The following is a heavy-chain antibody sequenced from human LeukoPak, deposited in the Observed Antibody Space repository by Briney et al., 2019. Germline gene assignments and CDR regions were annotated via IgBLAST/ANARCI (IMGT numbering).Heavy chain of an antibody. CDR3: ARAAATYYYYYYYMDV. Sequence: GGSLRLSCAASGFTFSSYSMNWVHQAPGKGPEWVSYISSSSSTIYYADSVKGRFTISRDNAKNSLYLQMNSLRAEDTAVYYCARAAATYYYYYYYMDVWGKGTTVTVSS. V-gene: IGHV3-48*04. J-gene: IGHJ6*03. CDR2: ISSSSSTI. D-gene: IGHD6-13*01. CDR1: GFTFSSYS.